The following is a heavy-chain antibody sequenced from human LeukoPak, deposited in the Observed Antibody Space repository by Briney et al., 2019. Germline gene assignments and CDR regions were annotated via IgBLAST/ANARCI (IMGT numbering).Heavy chain of an antibody. J-gene: IGHJ4*02. Sequence: SETLSLTCTVSGGSISSYYWSWIRQPPGKGLEWIGYIYYSGSTNYNPSLKSRVTISVDTSKNQFSLKLSSVTAADTAVYYCARDTYYYDSSGSYYFDYWGQGTLVTVSS. CDR2: IYYSGST. V-gene: IGHV4-59*01. CDR1: GGSISSYY. CDR3: ARDTYYYDSSGSYYFDY. D-gene: IGHD3-22*01.